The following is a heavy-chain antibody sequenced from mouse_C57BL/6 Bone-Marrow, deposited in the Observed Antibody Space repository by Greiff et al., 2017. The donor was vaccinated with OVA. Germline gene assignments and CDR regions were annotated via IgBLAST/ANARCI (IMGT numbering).Heavy chain of an antibody. CDR3: ARYEGASYAMDY. CDR2: ISNTANGYTT. J-gene: IGHJ4*01. CDR1: GFTFTDYY. V-gene: IGHV7-3*01. Sequence: EVKLQESGGGLVQPGGSLSLSCAASGFTFTDYYMSWVRQPPGKALEWLGFISNTANGYTTEYSASVQGRFTISRGNSQSNLYLQMNALRAEDSATYYCARYEGASYAMDYWGQGTSVTVSS.